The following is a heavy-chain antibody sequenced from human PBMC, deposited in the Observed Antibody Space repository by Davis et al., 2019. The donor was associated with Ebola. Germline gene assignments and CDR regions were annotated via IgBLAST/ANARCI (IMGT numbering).Heavy chain of an antibody. J-gene: IGHJ4*02. CDR3: ASGAGWLIDY. V-gene: IGHV3-21*04. D-gene: IGHD6-19*01. CDR1: GFSVSPYS. CDR2: ISSGGDFI. Sequence: PGGSLRLSCAASGFSVSPYSMNWVRQAPGKGLEWVASISSGGDFIYYADSVKGRFTISRDNAKNSVSLHMSSLRAEDTGKYYCASGAGWLIDYWGQGILVTVTS.